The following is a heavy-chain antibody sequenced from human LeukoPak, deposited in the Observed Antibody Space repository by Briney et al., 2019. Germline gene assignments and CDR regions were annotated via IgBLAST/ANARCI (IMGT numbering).Heavy chain of an antibody. V-gene: IGHV3-15*01. D-gene: IGHD5-12*01. CDR1: GLTFSDAW. CDR3: TWMATIFTVDY. Sequence: GGSLRLSCVLSGLTFSDAWMSWVRQAPGKGLEWVGRIRNDRITDYAAPVQGRLNISRDNSKNTFYLQMNSLRTEDTGMYFCTWMATIFTVDYWGQGTLVTVSS. CDR2: IRNDRIT. J-gene: IGHJ4*02.